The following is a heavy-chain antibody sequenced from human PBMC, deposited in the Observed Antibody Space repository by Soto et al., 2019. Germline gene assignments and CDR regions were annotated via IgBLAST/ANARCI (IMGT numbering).Heavy chain of an antibody. D-gene: IGHD2-21*01. J-gene: IGHJ5*02. CDR1: GFTFSSYW. Sequence: EVQLVESGGGLVQPGGSLRLSCAASGFTFSSYWMHWVRQAPGKGLVWVSRINSDGSSTSYADSVKGRFTISRDNAKNTLYLLMSSLSAEDTAVYYCARDHVVSRNWFDPWGQGTLVTVSS. CDR2: INSDGSST. V-gene: IGHV3-74*01. CDR3: ARDHVVSRNWFDP.